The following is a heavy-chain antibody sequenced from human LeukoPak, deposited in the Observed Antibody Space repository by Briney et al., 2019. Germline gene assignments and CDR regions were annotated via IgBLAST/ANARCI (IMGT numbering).Heavy chain of an antibody. V-gene: IGHV1-2*02. J-gene: IGHJ6*03. CDR3: ARGGLRVMVYRLYYMDV. CDR1: GYTFTSYG. CDR2: INPNSGDT. Sequence: ASVKVSCKASGYTFTSYGISWVRQAPGQGLEWMGWINPNSGDTKCAQKFQGRVTMTRDTSISTAYMELTRLRSDDTAVYYCARGGLRVMVYRLYYMDVWGKGTTVTVSS. D-gene: IGHD2-8*01.